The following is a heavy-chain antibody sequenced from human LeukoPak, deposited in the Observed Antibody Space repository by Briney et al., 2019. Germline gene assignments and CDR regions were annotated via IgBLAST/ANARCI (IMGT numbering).Heavy chain of an antibody. D-gene: IGHD1-26*01. V-gene: IGHV3-15*01. CDR1: GFTFSSYC. Sequence: KPGGSLRLSCAASGFTFSSYCMTWVRQAPGKGLGWIGRIKSNTYGETTDYPAIVKGRFTISRDDSKNTVYLQMNSLNSEDTAVYYCTSHGDGYNSGWGATYDHWGQGTLVTVSS. J-gene: IGHJ4*02. CDR3: TSHGDGYNSGWGATYDH. CDR2: IKSNTYGETT.